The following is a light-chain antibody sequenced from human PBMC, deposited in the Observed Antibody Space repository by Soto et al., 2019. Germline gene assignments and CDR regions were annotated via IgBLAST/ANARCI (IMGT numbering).Light chain of an antibody. CDR2: GAS. Sequence: EIVMTQSPATLSVSPGERATLSCRASQSVSSNLAWYEQKPGQAPRLLIYGASTRATGIPARLSGSGSGTEFTLTISSLQSEDFAVYYCQQYNSWAPWTFGQGTKVEIK. CDR3: QQYNSWAPWT. J-gene: IGKJ1*01. V-gene: IGKV3-15*01. CDR1: QSVSSN.